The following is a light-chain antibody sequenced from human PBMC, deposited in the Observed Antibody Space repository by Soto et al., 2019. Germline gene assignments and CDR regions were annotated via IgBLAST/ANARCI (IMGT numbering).Light chain of an antibody. CDR1: ESVSGN. CDR2: GAS. J-gene: IGKJ1*01. Sequence: EIEMTQSPATLSVSPGERATLSCRASESVSGNLAWYQQTPGQAPRLLIFGASTRAIGIPARFRGSGSGTHFTHTIISLQSVYFAVYYCQQYNNWRRTFGQGTKVEIK. CDR3: QQYNNWRRT. V-gene: IGKV3-15*01.